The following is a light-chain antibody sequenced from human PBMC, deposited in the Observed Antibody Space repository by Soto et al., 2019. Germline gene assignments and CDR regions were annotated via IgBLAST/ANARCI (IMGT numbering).Light chain of an antibody. CDR2: DVT. Sequence: QSALTQPRSVSGSPGQSVTISCTGTSSDFGGYNYVSWYQHHPGKVPKLMIYDVTKRPSGVPDRFSGSKSGNTASLTISGLQAEDEADYYCCSYAASSLALFGGGTKLTVL. CDR1: SSDFGGYNY. V-gene: IGLV2-11*01. J-gene: IGLJ2*01. CDR3: CSYAASSLAL.